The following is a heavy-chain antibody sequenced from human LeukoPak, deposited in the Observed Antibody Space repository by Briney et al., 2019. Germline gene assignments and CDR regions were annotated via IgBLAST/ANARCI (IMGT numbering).Heavy chain of an antibody. V-gene: IGHV3-48*03. Sequence: GGSLRLSCAASGFTVSSNYMNWVRQAPGKGLEWVSYISSSGSTIYYADSVKGRLTISRDNAKNSLYLQMNSLRAEDTAVYYCAREIRIGWFDYWGQGTLVTVSS. CDR1: GFTVSSNY. D-gene: IGHD2-15*01. CDR2: ISSSGSTI. CDR3: AREIRIGWFDY. J-gene: IGHJ4*02.